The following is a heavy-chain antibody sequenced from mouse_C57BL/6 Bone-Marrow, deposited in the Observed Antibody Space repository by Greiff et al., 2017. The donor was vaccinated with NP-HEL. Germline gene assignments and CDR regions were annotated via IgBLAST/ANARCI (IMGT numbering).Heavy chain of an antibody. CDR3: IRNPWFAY. CDR1: GYTFTSYW. Sequence: QVQLQQPGAELVRPGTSVKLSCKASGYTFTSYWMHWVKQRPGQGLEWIGVIDPSDSYTNYNQKFKGKATLTVDTSSSTASLQLSSLTSADSAVYYCIRNPWFAYWGQGTLVPVSA. CDR2: IDPSDSYT. J-gene: IGHJ3*01. V-gene: IGHV1-59*01. D-gene: IGHD2-1*01.